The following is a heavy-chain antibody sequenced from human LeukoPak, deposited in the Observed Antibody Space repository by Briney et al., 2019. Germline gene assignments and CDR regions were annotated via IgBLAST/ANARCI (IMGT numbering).Heavy chain of an antibody. V-gene: IGHV2-70*11. J-gene: IGHJ5*02. CDR3: ARCYYDSSGYYSNWFDP. Sequence: TLSLTCTVSGGSISSYYWSWIRQPPGKALEWLARIDWDDDKYYSTSLKTRLTISKDTSKNQVVLTMTNMDPVDTATYYCARCYYDSSGYYSNWFDPWGQGTLVTVSS. D-gene: IGHD3-22*01. CDR2: IDWDDDK. CDR1: GGSISSYYW.